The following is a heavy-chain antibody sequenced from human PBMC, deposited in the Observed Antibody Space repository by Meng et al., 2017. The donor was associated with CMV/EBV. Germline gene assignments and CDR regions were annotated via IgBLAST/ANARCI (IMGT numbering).Heavy chain of an antibody. J-gene: IGHJ4*02. CDR1: GGSISSSRYY. D-gene: IGHD4-17*01. V-gene: IGHV4-39*07. CDR2: IYYSGST. Sequence: LALQVSGHCRLNPPDTMSLTGTVSGGSISSSRYYWGWIRQPQGKGREWIGSIYYSGSTYYNPSIKRRVTISVDTSKNQFSLKLSSVTAADTAVYYCARDSSRWVTKYYFDYWGQGTLVTVSS. CDR3: ARDSSRWVTKYYFDY.